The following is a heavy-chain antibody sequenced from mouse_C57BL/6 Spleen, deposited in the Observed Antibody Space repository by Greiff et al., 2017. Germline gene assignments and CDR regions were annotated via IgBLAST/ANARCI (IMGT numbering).Heavy chain of an antibody. D-gene: IGHD6-5*01. Sequence: QVQLKESGPELVKPGASVKISCKASGYAFSSSWMNWVKQRPGKGLEWIGRIYPGDGDTNYNGKFKGKATLTADKSSSTAYIQLISLTSEDSAVYFCARPYDAMWYWGQGTSVTVSS. CDR2: IYPGDGDT. J-gene: IGHJ4*01. CDR1: GYAFSSSW. CDR3: ARPYDAMWY. V-gene: IGHV1-82*01.